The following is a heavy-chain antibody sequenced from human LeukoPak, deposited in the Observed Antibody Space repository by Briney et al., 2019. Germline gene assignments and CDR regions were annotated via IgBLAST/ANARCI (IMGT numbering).Heavy chain of an antibody. Sequence: RAGQSLRLSCVASGFTFSSYAMTWVRQAPGKGLEWVSGISGSTGNTYYADSVKGRLTISRDNSMNTLILQMSSLRAEDTAVYYCPGRILGTTFDCWGQGSLVTVSS. CDR2: ISGSTGNT. CDR1: GFTFSSYA. CDR3: PGRILGTTFDC. D-gene: IGHD1-26*01. V-gene: IGHV3-23*01. J-gene: IGHJ4*02.